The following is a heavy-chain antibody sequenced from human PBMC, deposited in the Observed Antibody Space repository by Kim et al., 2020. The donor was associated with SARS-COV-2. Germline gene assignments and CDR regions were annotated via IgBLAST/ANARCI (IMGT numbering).Heavy chain of an antibody. D-gene: IGHD3-3*01. J-gene: IGHJ4*02. V-gene: IGHV3-21*01. Sequence: GGSLRLSCAASGFTFSSYSMNWVRQAPGKGLEWVSSISSSSSYIYYADSVKGRFTISRDNAKNSLYLQMNSLRAEDTAVYYCARDAGGGFLEWLSTPSWGQGTLVTVSS. CDR1: GFTFSSYS. CDR2: ISSSSSYI. CDR3: ARDAGGGFLEWLSTPS.